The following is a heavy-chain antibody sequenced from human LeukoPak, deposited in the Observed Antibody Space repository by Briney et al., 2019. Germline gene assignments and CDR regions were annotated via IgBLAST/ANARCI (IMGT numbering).Heavy chain of an antibody. CDR1: GGSVSSGSYF. Sequence: PSETLSLTCTVSGGSVSSGSYFWSWIRQPPGKGLEWIGYIYYSGSTYYNPSLKSRVTISVDTSKNQFSLKLSSVTAADTAVYYCARQLRILDVWGQGTTVTVSS. CDR2: IYYSGST. V-gene: IGHV4-61*01. D-gene: IGHD4-23*01. J-gene: IGHJ6*02. CDR3: ARQLRILDV.